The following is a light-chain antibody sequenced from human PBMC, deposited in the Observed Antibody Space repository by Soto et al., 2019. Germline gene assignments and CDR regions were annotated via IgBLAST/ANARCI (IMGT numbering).Light chain of an antibody. V-gene: IGKV3D-15*01. CDR1: QSVSSN. CDR2: DIS. Sequence: EIVMTQSPATLSVSPGETATLSCRASQSVSSNLAWYQQKPGQAPSLLIYDISARATGIPTRFSGSGSGTEFTLTISSLQSEDCAVYYCQQYNDWPLTFGGGTKVEIK. J-gene: IGKJ4*01. CDR3: QQYNDWPLT.